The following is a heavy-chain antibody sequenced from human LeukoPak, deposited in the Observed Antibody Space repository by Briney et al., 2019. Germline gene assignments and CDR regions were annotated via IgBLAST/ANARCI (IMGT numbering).Heavy chain of an antibody. J-gene: IGHJ4*02. CDR3: ARVASSVDDY. V-gene: IGHV3-48*04. D-gene: IGHD6-19*01. CDR2: ISSSSSTI. Sequence: GGSLRLFCAASGFTFSSYSMNWVRQAPGKGLEWVSYISSSSSTIYYADSVKGRFTISRDDAKNTLYLQMNSLRAEDTAVYYCARVASSVDDYWGQGTLVTVSS. CDR1: GFTFSSYS.